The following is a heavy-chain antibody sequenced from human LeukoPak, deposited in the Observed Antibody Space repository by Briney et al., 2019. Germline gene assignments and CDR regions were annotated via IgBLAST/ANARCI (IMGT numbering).Heavy chain of an antibody. CDR1: GFTFSSYS. CDR2: ISSSSSYI. D-gene: IGHD3-3*01. Sequence: GGSLRLSCAASGFTFSSYSMNWVRQDPGKGLEWVSSISSSSSYIYYADSVKGRFTISRDNAKNSLYLQMNTLRAEDTAVYYCARDWSGSIDYWGQGTLVTVSS. J-gene: IGHJ4*02. CDR3: ARDWSGSIDY. V-gene: IGHV3-21*01.